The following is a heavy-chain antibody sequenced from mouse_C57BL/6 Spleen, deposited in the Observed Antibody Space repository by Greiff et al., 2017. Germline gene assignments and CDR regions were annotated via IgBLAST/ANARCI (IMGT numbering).Heavy chain of an antibody. Sequence: VKLQESGPELVKPGASVKISCKASGYAFSSSWMNWVKQRPGKGLEWIGRIYPGDGDTNYNGKFKGKATLTADKSSSTAYMQLSSLTSEDSAVYFCARSGDYVGYWGQGTTLTVSS. V-gene: IGHV1-82*01. CDR1: GYAFSSSW. CDR3: ARSGDYVGY. D-gene: IGHD3-1*01. CDR2: IYPGDGDT. J-gene: IGHJ2*01.